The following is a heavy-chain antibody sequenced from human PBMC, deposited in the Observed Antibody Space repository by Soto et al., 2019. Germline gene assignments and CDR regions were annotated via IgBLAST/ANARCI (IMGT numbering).Heavy chain of an antibody. V-gene: IGHV4-4*02. Sequence: KQSPTLSLPCAVSGGSISSSNWWSWVRQPPGKGLEWIGEIYHSGSTNYNPSLKSRVTISVDKSKNQFSLKLSSVTAADTAVYYCARVVPAAMGGSSLVDYWGQGTLVTVSS. J-gene: IGHJ4*02. D-gene: IGHD2-2*01. CDR1: GGSISSSNW. CDR2: IYHSGST. CDR3: ARVVPAAMGGSSLVDY.